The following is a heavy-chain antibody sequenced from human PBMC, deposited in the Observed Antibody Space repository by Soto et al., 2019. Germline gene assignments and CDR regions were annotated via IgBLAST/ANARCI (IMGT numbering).Heavy chain of an antibody. Sequence: KQSQTLSLTCAISGDSVSSNSAAWNWIRQSPSRGLEWLGRTYYRSKWYNDYAVSVKSRITINPDTSKNQFSLQLNSVTPEDTAVYYCARTVDDDVVADYFEYWGQGTLVTVSS. CDR1: GDSVSSNSAA. CDR3: ARTVDDDVVADYFEY. D-gene: IGHD2-15*01. V-gene: IGHV6-1*01. J-gene: IGHJ4*02. CDR2: TYYRSKWYN.